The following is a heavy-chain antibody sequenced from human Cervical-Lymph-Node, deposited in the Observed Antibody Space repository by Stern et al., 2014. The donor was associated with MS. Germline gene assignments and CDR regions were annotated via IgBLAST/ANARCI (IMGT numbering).Heavy chain of an antibody. CDR1: GGSIASSSYY. CDR3: AREDYDGSGHPYYYGLDV. J-gene: IGHJ6*02. Sequence: QVQLQESGPGLVKPSQTLSLTCTVSGGSIASSSYYWSWIRQPAGKGLEWIGRIFTRGITNYNPSLQSRVSLTVDTSKNQSSLRLSSVTAADTAVYYCAREDYDGSGHPYYYGLDVWGQGTTVTVSS. CDR2: IFTRGIT. V-gene: IGHV4-61*02. D-gene: IGHD3-22*01.